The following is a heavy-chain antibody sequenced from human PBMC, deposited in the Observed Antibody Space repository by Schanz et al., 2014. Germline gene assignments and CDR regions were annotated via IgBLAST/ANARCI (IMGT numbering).Heavy chain of an antibody. CDR1: GFTFSSYG. V-gene: IGHV3-30*18. Sequence: QVQLVESGGGVVQPGRSLRLSCAASGFTFSSYGMHWVRQAPGKGLEWVAVISYDGSNKYYADSVKGRFTISRDNSKNTLYMPMNRQRAEVRAVYSCAKERIAAAWTVDYWGQGTLVTVSS. J-gene: IGHJ4*02. D-gene: IGHD6-13*01. CDR2: ISYDGSNK. CDR3: AKERIAAAWTVDY.